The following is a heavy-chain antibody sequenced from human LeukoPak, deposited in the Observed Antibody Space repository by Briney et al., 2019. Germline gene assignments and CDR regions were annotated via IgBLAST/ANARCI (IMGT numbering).Heavy chain of an antibody. Sequence: PGGSLRLSCAASGFSFSDAWMSWVRQIPGKGLEWVGRIESKTDGGTTDYAAPVKGRFTISRDDSTNTLYLQMNSLRAEDTAVYYCARPFPPLYDFWSGYLDYWGQGTLVTVSS. J-gene: IGHJ4*02. V-gene: IGHV3-15*04. CDR3: ARPFPPLYDFWSGYLDY. CDR2: IESKTDGGTT. D-gene: IGHD3-3*01. CDR1: GFSFSDAW.